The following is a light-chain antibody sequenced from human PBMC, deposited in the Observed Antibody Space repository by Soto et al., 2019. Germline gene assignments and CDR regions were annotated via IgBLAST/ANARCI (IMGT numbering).Light chain of an antibody. J-gene: IGKJ4*01. CDR2: KAS. Sequence: DIQMTQSPSTLSASVGDRVTITCRASQSISSWLAWYQQKPGKAPKLLIYKASSLESGVPSRFSDSGSGTEYNLTISSLQPDDFAISYCQQYKSFSLTFGRGTKVEIK. V-gene: IGKV1-5*03. CDR1: QSISSW. CDR3: QQYKSFSLT.